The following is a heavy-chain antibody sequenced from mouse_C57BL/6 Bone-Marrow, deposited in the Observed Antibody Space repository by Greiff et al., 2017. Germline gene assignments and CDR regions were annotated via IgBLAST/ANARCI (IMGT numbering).Heavy chain of an antibody. Sequence: EVQLQQSGAELVRPGASVKLSCTASVFNIKDDYMHWVKQRPEQGLEWIGWIDPENGDTEYASKFQGKATITADTSSNTAYLQLSSRTSEDTAVYYCTTECYGNYDYWGQGTTLTVSS. J-gene: IGHJ2*01. D-gene: IGHD2-1*01. CDR1: VFNIKDDY. CDR2: IDPENGDT. V-gene: IGHV14-4*01. CDR3: TTECYGNYDY.